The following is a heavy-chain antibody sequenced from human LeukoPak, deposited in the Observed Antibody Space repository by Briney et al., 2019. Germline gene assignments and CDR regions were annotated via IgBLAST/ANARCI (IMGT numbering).Heavy chain of an antibody. Sequence: SETLSLTCTVSGGSITSYYWSWIRQPPGKGLEWIGEINHSGSTNYNPSLKSRVTISVDTSKNQFSLKLSSVTAADTAVYYCARGPLMVGKAYYYYYYMDVWGKGTTVTVSS. V-gene: IGHV4-34*01. D-gene: IGHD2-8*01. CDR1: GGSITSYY. CDR3: ARGPLMVGKAYYYYYYMDV. CDR2: INHSGST. J-gene: IGHJ6*03.